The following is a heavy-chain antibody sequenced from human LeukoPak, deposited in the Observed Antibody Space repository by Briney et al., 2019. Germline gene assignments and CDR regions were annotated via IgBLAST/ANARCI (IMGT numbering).Heavy chain of an antibody. CDR2: ISGGGTT. J-gene: IGHJ4*02. V-gene: IGHV3-11*01. D-gene: IGHD3-10*01. CDR3: ARATFGEWLLDY. CDR1: GFTFSDYY. Sequence: GGSLRLSCAAPGFTFSDYYMTWIRQSPAKGLEWVSYISGGGTTFYADSVKGRFYISRDNANNLLYLQMNSLRGDDTAVYYCARATFGEWLLDYWGQGTLVTVSS.